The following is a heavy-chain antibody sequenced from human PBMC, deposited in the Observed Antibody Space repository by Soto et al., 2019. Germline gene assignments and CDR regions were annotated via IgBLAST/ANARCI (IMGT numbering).Heavy chain of an antibody. CDR3: ARDAYVYDFWSLYYYYGMDV. CDR1: GGTFSSYA. CDR2: IIPIFGTA. J-gene: IGHJ6*02. V-gene: IGHV1-69*01. D-gene: IGHD3-3*01. Sequence: QVQLVQSGAEVKKPGSSVKVSCKASGGTFSSYAISWVRQAPGQGLEWMGGIIPIFGTANYAQKFQGRVTITADESTSTAYMELSSLRSEDTAVYYCARDAYVYDFWSLYYYYGMDVWGQGTTVTVSS.